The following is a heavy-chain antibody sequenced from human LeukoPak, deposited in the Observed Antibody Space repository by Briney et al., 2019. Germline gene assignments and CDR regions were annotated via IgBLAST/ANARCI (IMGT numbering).Heavy chain of an antibody. V-gene: IGHV1-46*01. D-gene: IGHD2-2*01. CDR2: INPSGGST. CDR1: GYTFTDYY. J-gene: IGHJ6*03. Sequence: GASVKVSCKASGYTFTDYYMHWVRQAPGQGLEWMGIINPSGGSTSYAQKFQGRVTMTRDMSTSTVYMELSSLRSEDTAVYYCARDAVPAALIALDHYYYYMDVWGKGTTVTVSS. CDR3: ARDAVPAALIALDHYYYYMDV.